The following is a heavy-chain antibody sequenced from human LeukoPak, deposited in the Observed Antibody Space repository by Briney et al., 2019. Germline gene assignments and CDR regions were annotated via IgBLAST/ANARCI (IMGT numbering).Heavy chain of an antibody. CDR2: LTGSGMTT. D-gene: IGHD3-16*02. V-gene: IGHV3-23*01. CDR1: GFTFSNYA. J-gene: IGHJ3*02. CDR3: AKVITARPFDAFDI. Sequence: GGSLRLSCAASGFTFSNYAMSWVRQAPEKGLEWVSTLTGSGMTTYYADSEKGRLTISRDNSKNTLFLQMNSLRAEDTAVYYCAKVITARPFDAFDIWGQGTLVTVSS.